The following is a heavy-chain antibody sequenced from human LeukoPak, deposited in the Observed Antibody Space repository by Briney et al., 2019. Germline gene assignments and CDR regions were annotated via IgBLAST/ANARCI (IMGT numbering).Heavy chain of an antibody. Sequence: SETLSLTCAVYGGSFSGYYWSWIRQPPGKGLEWIGEINHSGSTNYNPSLKSRVTISVDTSKNQFSLKLSSVTAADTAVYYCARGLYYYDSSGYFYYWGQGTLVTVSS. V-gene: IGHV4-34*01. CDR3: ARGLYYYDSSGYFYY. D-gene: IGHD3-22*01. J-gene: IGHJ4*02. CDR2: INHSGST. CDR1: GGSFSGYY.